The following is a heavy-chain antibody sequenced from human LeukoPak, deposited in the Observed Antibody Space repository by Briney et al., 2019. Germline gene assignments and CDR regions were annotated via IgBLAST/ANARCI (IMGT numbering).Heavy chain of an antibody. J-gene: IGHJ4*02. CDR3: ARTAVADYYFDY. CDR2: IYHSGST. D-gene: IGHD6-19*01. CDR1: GGSISSGGYS. V-gene: IGHV4-30-2*01. Sequence: SETLSLTCAVSGGSISSGGYSWSWIRQPPGKGLEWIGYIYHSGSTYYNPSLKSRVTISVDRSKNQFSLKLSSVTAADTAVYYCARTAVADYYFDYWGQGTLVTVSS.